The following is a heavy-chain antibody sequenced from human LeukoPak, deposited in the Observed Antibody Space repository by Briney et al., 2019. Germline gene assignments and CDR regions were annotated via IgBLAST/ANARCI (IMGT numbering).Heavy chain of an antibody. D-gene: IGHD6-13*01. J-gene: IGHJ6*02. V-gene: IGHV1-69*04. CDR2: IILILGIA. CDR1: GGTFSSYA. CDR3: ARPGLRYGSSHQYYYYGMDV. Sequence: SVKVSCKASGGTFSSYAVSWVRQAPGKGLRWMGRIILILGIANYAQKFQGRVTITADKSTSTAYMELSSLRSEDTAVYYCARPGLRYGSSHQYYYYGMDVWGQGTTVTVSS.